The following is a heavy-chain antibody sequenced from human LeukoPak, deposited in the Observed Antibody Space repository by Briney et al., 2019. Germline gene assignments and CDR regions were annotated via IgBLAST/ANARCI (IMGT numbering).Heavy chain of an antibody. V-gene: IGHV3-7*01. Sequence: GGSLRLSCAASGFSLSAYWMTWVRQAPGTGLEWVANINPAGSETNYVDPVKGRFSISRDNAKNLVYLQMNSLRAEDTAVYHCARFGYVAAVDVWGQGTPVTVSS. CDR2: INPAGSET. D-gene: IGHD2-15*01. CDR1: GFSLSAYW. J-gene: IGHJ4*02. CDR3: ARFGYVAAVDV.